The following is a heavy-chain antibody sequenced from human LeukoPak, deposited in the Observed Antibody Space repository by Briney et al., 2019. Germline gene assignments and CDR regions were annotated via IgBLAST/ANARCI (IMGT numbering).Heavy chain of an antibody. CDR3: ARGLYCSGGSCTFDY. V-gene: IGHV4-39*07. CDR1: GGSIRNSSFY. CDR2: IYNSGTT. D-gene: IGHD2-15*01. J-gene: IGHJ4*02. Sequence: SETLSLTCAVSGGSIRNSSFYWGWIRQPPGKGLEWIASIYNSGTTYYNPSIKSRVTISVDTSKNQFSLKLSSVTAADTAVYYCARGLYCSGGSCTFDYWGQGTLVTVSS.